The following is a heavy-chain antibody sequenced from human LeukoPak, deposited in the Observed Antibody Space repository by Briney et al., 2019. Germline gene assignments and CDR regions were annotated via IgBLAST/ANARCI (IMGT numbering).Heavy chain of an antibody. CDR1: GFTFSSYA. CDR2: ISGSGGST. D-gene: IGHD3-9*01. CDR3: AKAKLRYFDWLPPPYYFDY. Sequence: GGSPRLSCAASGFTFSSYAMSWVRQAPGKGLEWVSAISGSGGSTYYADSVKGRFTISRDNSKNTLYLQMNSLRAEDTAVYYCAKAKLRYFDWLPPPYYFDYWGQGTLVTVSS. V-gene: IGHV3-23*01. J-gene: IGHJ4*02.